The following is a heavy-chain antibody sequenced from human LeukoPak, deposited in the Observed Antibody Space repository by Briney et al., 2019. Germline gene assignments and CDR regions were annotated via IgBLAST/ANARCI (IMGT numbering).Heavy chain of an antibody. CDR1: RNSVCTFY. CDR2: VHDTGST. Sequence: PSETLSLTYRMPRNSVCTFYWSSLRQSPGTGLEWIGFVHDTGSTAYNPSLKSQVTISLETSKNQLSLMLTSVTAADTAMYYCARGSTDVYWYLDVWDRGTLVTVSS. CDR3: ARGSTDVYWYLDV. J-gene: IGHJ2*01. D-gene: IGHD1-26*01. V-gene: IGHV4-59*02.